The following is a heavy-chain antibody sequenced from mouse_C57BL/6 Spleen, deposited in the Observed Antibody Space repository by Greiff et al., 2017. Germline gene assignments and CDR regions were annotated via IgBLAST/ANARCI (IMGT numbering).Heavy chain of an antibody. CDR3: ARNLGYYGSSYYWYFDV. CDR2: IWTGGGT. J-gene: IGHJ1*03. Sequence: VQLQQSGPGLVAPSQSLSITCTVSGFSLTSYAISWVRQPPGKGLEWLGVIWTGGGTNYNSALKSRLSISKDNSKSQVFLKMNSLQTDDTARYYCARNLGYYGSSYYWYFDVWGTGTTVTVSS. CDR1: GFSLTSYA. D-gene: IGHD1-1*01. V-gene: IGHV2-9-1*01.